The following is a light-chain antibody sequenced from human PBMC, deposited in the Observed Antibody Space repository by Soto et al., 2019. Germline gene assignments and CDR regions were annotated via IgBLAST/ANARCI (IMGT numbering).Light chain of an antibody. CDR3: QQYNNFSACA. CDR2: KAS. Sequence: DIQMTQSPSTLSASVGDRVTSTCRASQSIGRWLAWYQQKPGKAPKLLIYKASTLESGVPSRFSGSGSGTEFTLTISSLQPDDFATYYCQQYNNFSACAFGQGTKVEIK. V-gene: IGKV1-5*03. CDR1: QSIGRW. J-gene: IGKJ1*01.